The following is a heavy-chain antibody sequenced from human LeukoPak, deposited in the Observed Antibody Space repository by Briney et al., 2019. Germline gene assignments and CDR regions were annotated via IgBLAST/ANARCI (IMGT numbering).Heavy chain of an antibody. CDR3: ARDSYSNYVFYYYGMDV. D-gene: IGHD4-11*01. CDR2: INHSGST. Sequence: SETLSLTCAVYGGSFSGYYWSWIRQPPGKGLEWIGEINHSGSTNYSPSLKSRVTISVDTSENQFSLKLSSVTAADTAVYYCARDSYSNYVFYYYGMDVWGQGPRSPSP. CDR1: GGSFSGYY. V-gene: IGHV4-34*01. J-gene: IGHJ6*02.